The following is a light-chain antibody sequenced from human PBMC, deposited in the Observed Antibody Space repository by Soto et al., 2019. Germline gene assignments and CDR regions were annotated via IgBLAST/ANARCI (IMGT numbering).Light chain of an antibody. CDR3: QHYNRYSEA. CDR1: QNVNNW. V-gene: IGKV1-5*01. CDR2: DAS. J-gene: IGKJ1*01. Sequence: GDRVPIACRASQNVNNWLSWYQHTPGKAPQLLIYDASVLDTGVPSRFSGSGSGTEFTLAISGLQSDDFATYYCQHYNRYSEAFGQGTKV.